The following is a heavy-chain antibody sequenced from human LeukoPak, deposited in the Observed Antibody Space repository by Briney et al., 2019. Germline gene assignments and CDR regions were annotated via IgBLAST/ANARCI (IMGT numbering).Heavy chain of an antibody. CDR2: IYHSGST. J-gene: IGHJ4*02. D-gene: IGHD2-2*01. CDR1: GYSISSGYY. V-gene: IGHV4-38-2*01. CDR3: ARLSCSSTSCYFDY. Sequence: SETLSLTCAVSGYSISSGYYWGWIRQPPGKGLEWIGSIYHSGSTYYNPSLKSRVTISVDTSKNQFSLKLSSVTAADTAVYYCARLSCSSTSCYFDYWGQGTLVTVSS.